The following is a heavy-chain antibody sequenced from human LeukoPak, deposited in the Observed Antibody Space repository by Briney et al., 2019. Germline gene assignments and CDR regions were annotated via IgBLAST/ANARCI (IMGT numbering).Heavy chain of an antibody. J-gene: IGHJ4*02. CDR3: ARDGGWQDDY. D-gene: IGHD3-16*01. CDR1: GFTFSTFA. V-gene: IGHV3-21*01. Sequence: GSLRLSCAASGFTFSTFAMIWVRQPPGKGVEWVSSIFPSGGEIHYADSVKGRFTISRDNAKNSLYLQMNSLRAEDTAVYYCARDGGWQDDYWGQRTLVTVSS. CDR2: IFPSGGEI.